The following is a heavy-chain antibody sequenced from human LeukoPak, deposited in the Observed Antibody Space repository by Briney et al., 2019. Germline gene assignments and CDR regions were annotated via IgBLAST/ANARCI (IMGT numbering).Heavy chain of an antibody. Sequence: SETLSLTCTVSGGSISSYYWSWIRRPPGKGLEWIGYIYYSGSTNYNPSLKSRVTISVDTSKNQSSLKLSSVTAADTAVYYCARHGGPAREFDYWGQGTLVTVSS. D-gene: IGHD2-2*01. CDR1: GGSISSYY. CDR2: IYYSGST. CDR3: ARHGGPAREFDY. V-gene: IGHV4-59*08. J-gene: IGHJ4*02.